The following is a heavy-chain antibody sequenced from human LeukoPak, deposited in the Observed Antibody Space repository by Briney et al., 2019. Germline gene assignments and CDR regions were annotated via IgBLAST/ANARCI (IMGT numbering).Heavy chain of an antibody. CDR2: ISHSGST. CDR3: AKDMEAGKGYSYGYYFDY. D-gene: IGHD5-18*01. Sequence: PSETLSLTCAVYGGSFSDYFWSWIRQPPGKGLEWIGEISHSGSTTYNPSLRSRVTISGDTSKKQFSLKLSSVTAADTAVYYCAKDMEAGKGYSYGYYFDYWGQGTLVTVSS. V-gene: IGHV4-34*01. CDR1: GGSFSDYF. J-gene: IGHJ4*02.